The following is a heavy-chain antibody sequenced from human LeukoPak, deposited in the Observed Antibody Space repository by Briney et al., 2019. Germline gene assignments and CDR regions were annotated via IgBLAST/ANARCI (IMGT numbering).Heavy chain of an antibody. CDR2: INHSGST. Sequence: PSETLSLTCAVYGGSFSGYYWSWIRQPPGKGLEWIGEINHSGSTNYNPSLKSRVTISVDTSKNQFSLKLSSVTAADTAVYYCARSPPRNYSSGWHDPTYYYYYMDVWGKGTTVTVSS. CDR1: GGSFSGYY. V-gene: IGHV4-34*01. J-gene: IGHJ6*03. CDR3: ARSPPRNYSSGWHDPTYYYYYMDV. D-gene: IGHD6-25*01.